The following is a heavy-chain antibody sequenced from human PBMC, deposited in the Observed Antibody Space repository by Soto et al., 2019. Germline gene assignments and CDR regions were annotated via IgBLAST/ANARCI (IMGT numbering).Heavy chain of an antibody. Sequence: SETLSLTCTVAGGSISSYYWSWIRQPTGKGLEWIGYIYYSGSTNYNPSLKSRVTISVDTSKNQFSLKLSSVTAADTAVYYCARIITYSSSWYYFDYWGQGTLVTVS. V-gene: IGHV4-59*08. J-gene: IGHJ4*02. CDR1: GGSISSYY. CDR2: IYYSGST. CDR3: ARIITYSSSWYYFDY. D-gene: IGHD6-13*01.